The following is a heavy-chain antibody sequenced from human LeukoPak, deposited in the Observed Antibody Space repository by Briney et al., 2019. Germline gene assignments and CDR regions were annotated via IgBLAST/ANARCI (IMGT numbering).Heavy chain of an antibody. CDR1: GLTFSTYA. CDR2: ISASGQTT. Sequence: PGGSLRLSCGASGLTFSTYAMTWVRQAPGRGLQWVSAISASGQTTYYADSVKGRFTISRDNFRNTLYLQMNSLRAEDTAIYYCAWGVGASSSCFFDCWGQGTQVTVSS. D-gene: IGHD1-26*01. V-gene: IGHV3-23*01. CDR3: AWGVGASSSCFFDC. J-gene: IGHJ4*02.